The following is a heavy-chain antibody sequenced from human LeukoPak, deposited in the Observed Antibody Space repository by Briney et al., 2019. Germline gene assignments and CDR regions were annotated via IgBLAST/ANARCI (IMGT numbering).Heavy chain of an antibody. J-gene: IGHJ3*02. CDR2: ISYDGSNK. CDR3: AKDRRYYDAFDI. CDR1: GFTFSSYG. D-gene: IGHD3-10*01. Sequence: GGSLRLSCAASGFTFSSYGMHWVRQAPGKGLEWVAVISYDGSNKYYADSVKGRFTISRDNSKNTLYLQMNSLRAEDTAVYYCAKDRRYYDAFDIWGQGTMVTVSS. V-gene: IGHV3-30*18.